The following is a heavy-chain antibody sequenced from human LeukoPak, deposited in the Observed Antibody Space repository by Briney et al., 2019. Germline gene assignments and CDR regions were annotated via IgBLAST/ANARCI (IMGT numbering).Heavy chain of an antibody. CDR3: ARARGYRMDV. CDR1: CGSISSYY. V-gene: IGHV4-59*01. D-gene: IGHD3-10*01. Sequence: SGTPSLPFTVSCGSISSYYWRWVRQPPGKGLEWIGYIYYSGSTNYNPSLKSRVTISVDTSKNQFSLKLSSVTAADTAVYYCARARGYRMDVWGQGTTVTVSS. J-gene: IGHJ6*02. CDR2: IYYSGST.